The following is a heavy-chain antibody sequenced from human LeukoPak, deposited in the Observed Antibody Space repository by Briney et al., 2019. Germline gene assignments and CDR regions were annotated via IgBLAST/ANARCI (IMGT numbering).Heavy chain of an antibody. CDR2: ISTSGST. CDR1: AASISNYY. Sequence: EPSETLSLTCAVSAASISNYYWSWIRQAPGKGLEWIGYISTSGSTNYNPSLKSRVPISLDTSKNRFSLNLNFVTAADTAVYYCASPRSGYRYTFDYWGQGALVTVSS. V-gene: IGHV4-4*09. J-gene: IGHJ4*02. CDR3: ASPRSGYRYTFDY. D-gene: IGHD3-22*01.